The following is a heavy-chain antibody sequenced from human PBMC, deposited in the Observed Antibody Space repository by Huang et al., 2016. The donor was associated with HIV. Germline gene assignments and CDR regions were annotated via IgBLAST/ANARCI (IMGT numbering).Heavy chain of an antibody. CDR3: ARGRNFYGSGSSYNLYYFDY. D-gene: IGHD3-10*01. V-gene: IGHV4-34*01. J-gene: IGHJ4*02. CDR2: IKQSGNT. Sequence: QVDLQQWGARLLKPSETLSLTCAVSGEAFRGFYWSWIRQAPGQGRDWSGEIKQSGNTNESPSLESRVTISVDTSKNQFARKVTSVTVADTAIYYWARGRNFYGSGSSYNLYYFDYWGQGTPVTVSS. CDR1: GEAFRGFY.